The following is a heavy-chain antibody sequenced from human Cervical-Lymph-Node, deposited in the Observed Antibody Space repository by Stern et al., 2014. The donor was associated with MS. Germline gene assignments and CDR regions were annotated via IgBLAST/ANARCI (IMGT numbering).Heavy chain of an antibody. CDR3: ARRHLVGATDFDC. V-gene: IGHV3-74*02. D-gene: IGHD1-26*01. CDR2: INGDGSNT. CDR1: RFIFRNYW. J-gene: IGHJ4*02. Sequence: VQLVQSGGGLVQPGGSLRLSCAASRFIFRNYWVHWVRQAPGKGLVWVSSINGDGSNTRYADFVKGRFTISRDNGRNTLYLQMNSLRDEDTAMYYCARRHLVGATDFDCWGQGTLVAVSS.